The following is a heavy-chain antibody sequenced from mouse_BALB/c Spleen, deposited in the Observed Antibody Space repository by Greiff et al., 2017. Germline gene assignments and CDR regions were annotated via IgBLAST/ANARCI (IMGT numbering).Heavy chain of an antibody. Sequence: QVQLQQPGAELVKPGASVKLSCKASGYTFTSYWMHWVKQRPGQGLEWIGEINPSNGRTNYNEKFKSKATLTVDKSSSTAYMQLSSLTSEDSAVYYCARSTVVPDRFAYWGQGTLVTVSA. CDR2: INPSNGRT. J-gene: IGHJ3*01. V-gene: IGHV1S81*02. D-gene: IGHD1-1*01. CDR3: ARSTVVPDRFAY. CDR1: GYTFTSYW.